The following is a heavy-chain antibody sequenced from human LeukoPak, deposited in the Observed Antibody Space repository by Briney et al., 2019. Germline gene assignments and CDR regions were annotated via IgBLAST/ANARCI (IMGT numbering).Heavy chain of an antibody. V-gene: IGHV4-61*02. CDR1: GGSIISGSYY. CDR2: IYTSGST. D-gene: IGHD3-10*01. CDR3: ARTHFGELGDWFDP. Sequence: SETLSHTCTVTGGSIISGSYYWSWTRQPAGKGLEWIGRIYTSGSTNYNPSLKSRVTISVDTSKNQFSLKLSSVTAADTAVYYCARTHFGELGDWFDPWGQGTLVTVSS. J-gene: IGHJ5*02.